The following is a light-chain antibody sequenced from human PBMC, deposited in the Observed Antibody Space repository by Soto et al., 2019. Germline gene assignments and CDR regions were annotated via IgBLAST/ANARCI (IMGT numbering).Light chain of an antibody. V-gene: IGKV3-20*01. CDR2: GAS. CDR1: QSVSGSY. Sequence: EIVLTQSPGTLSLSPGERATLSCRASQSVSGSYLAWYQQRPGQAPRLLIYGASSRATGIPDRFSGSGSGTDFTLTITRLEPEDFGVYYCQQYGRSRWTFGRGTKVEIK. CDR3: QQYGRSRWT. J-gene: IGKJ1*01.